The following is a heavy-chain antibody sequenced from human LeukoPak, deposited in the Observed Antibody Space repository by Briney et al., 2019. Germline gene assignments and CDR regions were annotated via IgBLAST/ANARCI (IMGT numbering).Heavy chain of an antibody. Sequence: GGSLRLSCAASGFTLSSYSMNWVRQAPGKGLEWVSYISSSSSTIYYADSVKGRFTISRDNAKNSLYLQMNSLRAEDTAVYYCARDSRDFWSGYSNYYYYYMDVWGKGATVTVSS. J-gene: IGHJ6*03. CDR2: ISSSSSTI. V-gene: IGHV3-48*01. CDR1: GFTLSSYS. D-gene: IGHD3-3*01. CDR3: ARDSRDFWSGYSNYYYYYMDV.